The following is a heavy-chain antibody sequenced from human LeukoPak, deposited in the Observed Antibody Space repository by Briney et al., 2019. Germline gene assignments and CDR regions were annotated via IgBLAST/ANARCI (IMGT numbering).Heavy chain of an antibody. CDR3: VRDSGWHTFRA. J-gene: IGHJ5*02. D-gene: IGHD6-19*01. CDR2: INQAESEK. Sequence: PGGSLRLSCAASESTYWMSWVRRAPGKGLEWVASINQAESEKYYVDSVKGRFTISRDNAKNSLHLQMNSLRAEDTAVYYCVRDSGWHTFRAWGQGTLVTVSS. CDR1: ESTYW. V-gene: IGHV3-7*01.